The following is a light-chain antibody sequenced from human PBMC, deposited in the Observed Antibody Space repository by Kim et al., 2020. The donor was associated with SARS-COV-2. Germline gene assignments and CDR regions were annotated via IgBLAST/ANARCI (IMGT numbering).Light chain of an antibody. CDR1: SSDVGGYNY. Sequence: LPASVSGSPGQSITISCTGTSSDVGGYNYVSWYQQHPGKAPKLMIYDVSKRPSGVSNRFPGSKSGNTASLTISGLQAEDEADYYCSSYTSSSTVVF. V-gene: IGLV2-14*01. CDR2: DVS. CDR3: SSYTSSSTVV. J-gene: IGLJ2*01.